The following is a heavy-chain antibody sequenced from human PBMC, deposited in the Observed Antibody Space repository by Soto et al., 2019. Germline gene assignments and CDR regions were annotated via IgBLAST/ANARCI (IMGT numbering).Heavy chain of an antibody. V-gene: IGHV4-31*03. Sequence: SETLSLTCTVSGGSISSGGYYWSWIRQHPGKGLEWIGYIYYSGSTYYNLSLKSRVTISVDTSKNQFSLKLSSVTAADTAVYYCARVVAVAGRYRIDYWGQGTLVTAPQ. CDR3: ARVVAVAGRYRIDY. J-gene: IGHJ4*02. CDR2: IYYSGST. D-gene: IGHD6-19*01. CDR1: GGSISSGGYY.